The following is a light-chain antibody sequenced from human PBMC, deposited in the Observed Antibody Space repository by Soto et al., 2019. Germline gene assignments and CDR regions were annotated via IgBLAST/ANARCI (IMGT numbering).Light chain of an antibody. J-gene: IGLJ1*01. CDR2: DVS. Sequence: QSALTQPRSVSGSPGQSVTISCTGASSEVGGYNYVSWYQQHPGKAPKLMVYDVSRRPSGVPDRFSGSKSGNTASLTISGLQTEDEADYYCCSSAGRYTYVFGAGTKVTV. V-gene: IGLV2-11*01. CDR1: SSEVGGYNY. CDR3: CSSAGRYTYV.